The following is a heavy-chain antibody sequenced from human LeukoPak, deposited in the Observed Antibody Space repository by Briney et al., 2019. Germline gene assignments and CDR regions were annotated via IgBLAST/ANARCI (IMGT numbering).Heavy chain of an antibody. D-gene: IGHD6-13*01. CDR1: GFTFSSYW. CDR3: SLEGSSWYRYFQH. V-gene: IGHV3-7*05. J-gene: IGHJ1*01. Sequence: LPGGSLRLSCAASGFTFSSYWMSWVRQAPGKGLEWVANIKQDGSEKYYVDSVKGRFTISRDNAKNSLYLQMNSLRAEDTAVYYSSLEGSSWYRYFQHWGQGTLVTVSS. CDR2: IKQDGSEK.